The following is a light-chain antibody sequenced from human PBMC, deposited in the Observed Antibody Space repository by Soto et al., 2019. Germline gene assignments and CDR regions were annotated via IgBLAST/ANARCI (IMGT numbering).Light chain of an antibody. Sequence: QSVLTQPPSVSAAPGQRVTISCSGSNSNISNNYVSWYQLVPGAAPKLLIFDNNRRLSGTPDRFSGSKSGTSATLGITGLQTADEAHYYCATWDSSLTAVVFGGGTKLTVL. CDR1: NSNISNNY. V-gene: IGLV1-51*01. J-gene: IGLJ2*01. CDR2: DNN. CDR3: ATWDSSLTAVV.